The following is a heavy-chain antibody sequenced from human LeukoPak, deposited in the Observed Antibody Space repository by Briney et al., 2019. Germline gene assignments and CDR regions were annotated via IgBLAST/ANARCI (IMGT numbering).Heavy chain of an antibody. V-gene: IGHV3-30-3*01. J-gene: IGHJ3*02. CDR3: ARDSLAFDI. Sequence: GGSLRLSCAASGFTFSSYAMHWVRQAPGKGLEWVAVISYDGSNKYYADSVKGRFTISRDNSKNTLYLQMNSLRAEDTAVYYCARDSLAFDIWGQGTMVTVPS. CDR1: GFTFSSYA. CDR2: ISYDGSNK.